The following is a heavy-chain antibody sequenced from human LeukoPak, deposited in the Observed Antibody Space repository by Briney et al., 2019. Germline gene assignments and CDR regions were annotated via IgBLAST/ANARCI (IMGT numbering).Heavy chain of an antibody. J-gene: IGHJ6*02. Sequence: GASVKVSCKASGYTFTGYYMHWVRQAPGQGLEWMGWINPNSGGTNYAQKFQGWVTMTRDTSISTAYMELSRLRSDDTAVYYCAREFIAARPYYGMDVWGQGTTVTVSS. D-gene: IGHD6-6*01. CDR1: GYTFTGYY. CDR3: AREFIAARPYYGMDV. CDR2: INPNSGGT. V-gene: IGHV1-2*04.